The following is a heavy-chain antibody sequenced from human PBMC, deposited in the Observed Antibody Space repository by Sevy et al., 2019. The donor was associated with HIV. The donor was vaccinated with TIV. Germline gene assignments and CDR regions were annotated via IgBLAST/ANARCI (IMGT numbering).Heavy chain of an antibody. CDR1: GFTFSSYA. Sequence: GGSLRLSCAASGFTFSSYAMSWVRQAPGKGLEWVSAISGSGGSTYYADSVKGRFTISRDNSKNTLYLQMNSLGAEDTAVYYCANLDDPDYYDSSGYFLPPDYWGQGTLVTVSS. J-gene: IGHJ4*02. CDR3: ANLDDPDYYDSSGYFLPPDY. V-gene: IGHV3-23*01. D-gene: IGHD3-22*01. CDR2: ISGSGGST.